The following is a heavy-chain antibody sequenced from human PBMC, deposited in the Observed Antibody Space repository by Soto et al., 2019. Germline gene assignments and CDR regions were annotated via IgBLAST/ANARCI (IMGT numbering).Heavy chain of an antibody. CDR3: ARAEYGDDDY. CDR1: GYTFTNYG. D-gene: IGHD4-17*01. CDR2: VSTYTGNT. J-gene: IGHJ4*02. Sequence: QVQLVQSGAEVKKPGASVRVSCKASGYTFTNYGITWVRQAPGQGLEWMGWVSTYTGNTNYAQKPQGRVTMTTDRSASTAYMELRSLRSDDTAVYYCARAEYGDDDYWGQGTLVTVSS. V-gene: IGHV1-18*01.